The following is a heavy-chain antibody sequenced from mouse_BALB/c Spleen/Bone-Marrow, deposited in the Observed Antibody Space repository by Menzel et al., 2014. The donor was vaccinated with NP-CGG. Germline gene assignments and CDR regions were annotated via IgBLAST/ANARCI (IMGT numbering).Heavy chain of an antibody. J-gene: IGHJ3*01. Sequence: VQLQESGAELVKPGASVKMSCKASGYTFXNYWMHWVKQRPGQGLEWIGYINPSTGYTEYNQKFKDKATLTADKSSSTAYMQLSSLTSEDSAVYYCARFYRYDGFAYWGQGTLVTVSA. D-gene: IGHD2-14*01. V-gene: IGHV1-7*01. CDR3: ARFYRYDGFAY. CDR2: INPSTGYT. CDR1: GYTFXNYW.